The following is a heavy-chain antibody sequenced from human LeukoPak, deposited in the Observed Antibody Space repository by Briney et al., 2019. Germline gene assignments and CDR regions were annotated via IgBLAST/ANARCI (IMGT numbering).Heavy chain of an antibody. CDR3: ARGGLYANIRYDY. J-gene: IGHJ4*02. D-gene: IGHD3-16*01. CDR1: GGSISSYH. V-gene: IGHV4-4*09. CDR2: IYAGANG. Sequence: SETLSLTCTVSGGSISSYHWTWIRQPPGKELEWIGYIYAGANGEYNPFLRSRVTISVDTSKNQFSLNLNSATAADTAVYYCARGGLYANIRYDYWGQGALVTVSS.